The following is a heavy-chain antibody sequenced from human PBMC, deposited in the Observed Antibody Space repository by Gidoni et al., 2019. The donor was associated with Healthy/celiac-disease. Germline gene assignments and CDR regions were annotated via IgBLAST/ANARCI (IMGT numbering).Heavy chain of an antibody. J-gene: IGHJ4*02. D-gene: IGHD3-22*01. CDR2: IYYSGST. V-gene: IGHV4-31*03. Sequence: QVQLQESGPGLVKPSQTLSLTCPVSGGSIRRGGYYWSWIRQHPGKGLEWIGYIYYSGSTYYNPSLKSRVTISVDTSKNQFSLKLSSVTAADTAVYYCARDSSGYYHIDYWGQGTLVTVSS. CDR1: GGSIRRGGYY. CDR3: ARDSSGYYHIDY.